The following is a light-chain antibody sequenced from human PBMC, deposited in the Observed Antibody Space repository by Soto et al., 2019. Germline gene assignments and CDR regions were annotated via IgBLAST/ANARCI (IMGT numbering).Light chain of an antibody. CDR3: SSXXTXNTRQIV. CDR1: SSDVGGYNY. Sequence: QSVLTQPASVSGSPGQSITISCTGTSSDVGGYNYVSWYQHHPGKAPKLMIFDVSNRPSGVSNRFSGSKSGNTASLTISWLQPEDEADYYCSSXXTXNTRQIVFGTGTKVTVL. V-gene: IGLV2-14*03. J-gene: IGLJ1*01. CDR2: DVS.